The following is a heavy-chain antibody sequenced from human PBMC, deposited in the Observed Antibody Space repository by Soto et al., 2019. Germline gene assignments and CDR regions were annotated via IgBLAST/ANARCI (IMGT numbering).Heavy chain of an antibody. CDR3: AKGYCSGGSCSYYFDY. Sequence: SLRLACAASVFPFDNYAMHCVWQAPGKGLEWVSGISWNSGSIGYADSVKGRFTISRDNAKNSLYLQMNSLRAEDTALYYCAKGYCSGGSCSYYFDYWGQGTLVTVTS. CDR1: VFPFDNYA. V-gene: IGHV3-9*01. J-gene: IGHJ4*02. CDR2: ISWNSGSI. D-gene: IGHD2-15*01.